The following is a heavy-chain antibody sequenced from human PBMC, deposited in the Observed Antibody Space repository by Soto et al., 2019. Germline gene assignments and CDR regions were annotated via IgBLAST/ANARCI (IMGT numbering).Heavy chain of an antibody. CDR3: GLEPTGTGGLDH. Sequence: QVKLVQSGAEVKKPGASVKVSCKASGHTFTGHHMHWVRQTPGQGLQWMGCINLESGDTRYAQKFQGRVTSTRDTSITTVYMELSGLRSDDTAVYYCGLEPTGTGGLDHWGQGTLVTVSS. V-gene: IGHV1-2*02. J-gene: IGHJ4*02. CDR1: GHTFTGHH. D-gene: IGHD7-27*01. CDR2: INLESGDT.